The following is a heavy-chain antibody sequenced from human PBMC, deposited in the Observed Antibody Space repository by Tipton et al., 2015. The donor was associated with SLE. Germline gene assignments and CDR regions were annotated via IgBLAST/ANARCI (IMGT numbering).Heavy chain of an antibody. CDR3: AKDPNPSIAAAGVDFQH. CDR2: IRYDGSNK. Sequence: SLRLSCAASGFTFSSYGMHWVRQAPGKGLEWVAFIRYDGSNKYYADSVKGRFTISRDNSKNTLYLQMNSLRAEDTAVYYCAKDPNPSIAAAGVDFQHWGQGTLVTVSS. J-gene: IGHJ1*01. D-gene: IGHD6-13*01. V-gene: IGHV3-30*02. CDR1: GFTFSSYG.